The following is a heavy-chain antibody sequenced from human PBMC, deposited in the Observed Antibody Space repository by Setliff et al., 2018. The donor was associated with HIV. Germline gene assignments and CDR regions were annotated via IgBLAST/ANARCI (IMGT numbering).Heavy chain of an antibody. CDR1: GFSFGDYW. J-gene: IGHJ4*02. V-gene: IGHV3-7*01. D-gene: IGHD3-9*01. CDR2: INKDGSQT. Sequence: GGPLRLSCACSGFSFGDYWMTWVRQAPGKGLEWVANINKDGSQTYYVDSVRGRFTISRDNAKNSLYLQMNSLRAEDTAVYYCVRDKDWAFDYWGQGTLVTVSS. CDR3: VRDKDWAFDY.